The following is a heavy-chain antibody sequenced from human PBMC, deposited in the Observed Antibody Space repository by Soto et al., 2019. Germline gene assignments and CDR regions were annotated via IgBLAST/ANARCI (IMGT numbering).Heavy chain of an antibody. D-gene: IGHD3-10*01. CDR2: ISYDGSNK. J-gene: IGHJ4*02. CDR1: GFTFSSYG. Sequence: QVQLVESGGGVVQPGRSLRLSCAASGFTFSSYGMHWVRQAPGKGLEWVAVISYDGSNKYYADSVKGRFTISRDNSKNTLYLQMNSLRAEDTAVYYCAKPEFITMVRGVYYWGQGTLGTVSS. CDR3: AKPEFITMVRGVYY. V-gene: IGHV3-30*18.